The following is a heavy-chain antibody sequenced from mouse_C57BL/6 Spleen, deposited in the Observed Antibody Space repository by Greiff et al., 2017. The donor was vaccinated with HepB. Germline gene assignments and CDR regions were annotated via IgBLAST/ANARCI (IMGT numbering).Heavy chain of an antibody. CDR3: RGGTMVTTSLYYFDY. V-gene: IGHV1-15*01. D-gene: IGHD2-2*01. J-gene: IGHJ2*01. CDR2: IDPETGGT. Sequence: VQLQQSGAELVRPGASVTLSCKASGYTFTDYEMHWVKQTPVHGLEWIGAIDPETGGTAYNQKFKGKAILTADKSSSTAYMELRSLTSEDSAVYYCRGGTMVTTSLYYFDYWGQGTTLTVSS. CDR1: GYTFTDYE.